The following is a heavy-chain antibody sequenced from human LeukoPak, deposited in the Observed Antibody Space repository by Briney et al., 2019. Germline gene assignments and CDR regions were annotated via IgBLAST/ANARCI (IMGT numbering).Heavy chain of an antibody. CDR2: ISSSSCYI. CDR3: ARDFSPAYCGGDCYTSPTSN. D-gene: IGHD2-21*02. J-gene: IGHJ4*02. V-gene: IGHV3-21*01. CDR1: GFTFSSYS. Sequence: GGSLRLSCAASGFTFSSYSMNWVRQAPGKGLEWVSSISSSSCYIYYADSVKGRFTISRDNAKNSLYLQMNSLRAEDTAVYYCARDFSPAYCGGDCYTSPTSNWGQGTLVTVSS.